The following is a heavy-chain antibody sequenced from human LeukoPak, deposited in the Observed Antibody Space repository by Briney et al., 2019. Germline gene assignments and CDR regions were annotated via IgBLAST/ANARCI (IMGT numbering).Heavy chain of an antibody. V-gene: IGHV1-8*01. D-gene: IGHD1-26*01. CDR1: GYTFTSYD. CDR3: ARVSRGFSGSYHSTYYFDY. CDR2: MNPNSGNT. J-gene: IGHJ4*02. Sequence: RASVKVSCKASGYTFTSYDINWVRQATGQGLEWMGWMNPNSGNTGYAQKFQGGVTMTRNTSISTAYMELSSLRSEDTAVYYCARVSRGFSGSYHSTYYFDYWGQGTLVTVSS.